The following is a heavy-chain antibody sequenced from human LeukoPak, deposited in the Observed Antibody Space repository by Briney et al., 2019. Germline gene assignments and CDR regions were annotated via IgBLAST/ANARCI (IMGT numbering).Heavy chain of an antibody. Sequence: GGSLRLSCAASGFTFSDYYMSWIRQAPGKGLEWVSYISSSSSYTNYADSVKGRFTISRDNARNSLYLQMNSLRAEDTAVYYCVRGGVGITGLDYWGQGTLVTVSS. D-gene: IGHD3-22*01. CDR2: ISSSSSYT. CDR3: VRGGVGITGLDY. V-gene: IGHV3-11*05. CDR1: GFTFSDYY. J-gene: IGHJ4*02.